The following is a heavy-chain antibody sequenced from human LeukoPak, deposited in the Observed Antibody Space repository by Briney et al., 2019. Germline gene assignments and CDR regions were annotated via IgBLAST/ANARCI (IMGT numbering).Heavy chain of an antibody. CDR3: AKEIVATPTYYYYYYGMDV. J-gene: IGHJ6*02. CDR1: GFTFSSFG. CDR2: ISYDGSNK. Sequence: PGGSLRLSCAASGFTFSSFGMHWVRQAPGKGLEWVAVISYDGSNKYYADSVKGRFTISRDNSKNTLYLQMNSLRAEDTAVYYCAKEIVATPTYYYYYYGMDVWGQGTTVTVSS. V-gene: IGHV3-30*18. D-gene: IGHD5-12*01.